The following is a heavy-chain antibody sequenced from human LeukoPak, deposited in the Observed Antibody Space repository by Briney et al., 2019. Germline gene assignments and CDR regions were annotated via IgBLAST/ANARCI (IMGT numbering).Heavy chain of an antibody. J-gene: IGHJ4*02. Sequence: GGSLRLSCPASRFTFSSYWMHWVRQAPGKGLVWVSRINIDGSTSNYADSVKGRFTISRDNAKNVVYLQMNSLRVEDTAVYYCARASALATPPFGYWGQGTLVTVSS. CDR1: RFTFSSYW. V-gene: IGHV3-74*01. CDR3: ARASALATPPFGY. CDR2: INIDGSTS. D-gene: IGHD2-15*01.